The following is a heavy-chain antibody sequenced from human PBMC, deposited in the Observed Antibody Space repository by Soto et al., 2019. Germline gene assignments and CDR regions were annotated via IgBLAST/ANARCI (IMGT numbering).Heavy chain of an antibody. Sequence: EVQLVETGGGLIQPGGSLRLSFAASGFTVSNNYMSWVRQAPGKGLEWVSLIYSGGRTFYADSVKGGFTISRDNSKNTLFLQMNSLRAEDTAVYFCATYTSLDYWGQGTLVTVSS. V-gene: IGHV3-53*02. CDR3: ATYTSLDY. J-gene: IGHJ4*02. CDR1: GFTVSNNY. D-gene: IGHD2-2*02. CDR2: IYSGGRT.